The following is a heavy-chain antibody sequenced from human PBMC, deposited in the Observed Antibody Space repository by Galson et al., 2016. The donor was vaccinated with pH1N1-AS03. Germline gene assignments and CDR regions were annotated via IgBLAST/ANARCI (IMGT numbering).Heavy chain of an antibody. CDR2: IFPGDSDT. Sequence: QSGAEVKKPGESLKISCRASGYSFTKYWIGWVRQMPGKGLEWMGIIFPGDSDTRYRPSFQGQVTISADKSISTAYLQLNSLKASDTAMYYCARRAYGDYVDYFDYWGQGTLVTVSS. V-gene: IGHV5-51*01. CDR3: ARRAYGDYVDYFDY. CDR1: GYSFTKYW. J-gene: IGHJ4*02. D-gene: IGHD4-17*01.